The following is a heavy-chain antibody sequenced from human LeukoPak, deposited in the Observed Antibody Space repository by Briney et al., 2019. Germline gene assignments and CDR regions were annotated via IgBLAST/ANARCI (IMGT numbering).Heavy chain of an antibody. CDR2: ISYDGSNK. CDR1: GFTFSSYG. D-gene: IGHD3-3*01. CDR3: AKKGAGGNYDFWGGYYFQYWFDP. J-gene: IGHJ5*02. Sequence: SGGSLRLSCAASGFTFSSYGMHWVRQAPGKGLEWVAVISYDGSNKYYADSVKGRFTISRDNSKNTLYLQMNSLRAEDTSVYYCAKKGAGGNYDFWGGYYFQYWFDPWGQGTLVTVSS. V-gene: IGHV3-30*18.